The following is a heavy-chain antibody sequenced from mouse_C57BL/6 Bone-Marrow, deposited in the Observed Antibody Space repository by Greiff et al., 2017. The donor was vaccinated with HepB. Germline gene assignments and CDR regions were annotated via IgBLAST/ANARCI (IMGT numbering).Heavy chain of an antibody. CDR3: ARYGNYERAMDY. CDR1: GFTFTDYY. J-gene: IGHJ4*01. D-gene: IGHD1-1*01. V-gene: IGHV7-3*01. Sequence: EVQLQQSGGGLVQPGGSLSLSCAASGFTFTDYYMSWVRQPPGKALEWLGFIRNKANGYTTEYSASVKGRFTISRDNSQSILYLQMNALRAEDSATYYCARYGNYERAMDYWGQGTSVTVSS. CDR2: IRNKANGYTT.